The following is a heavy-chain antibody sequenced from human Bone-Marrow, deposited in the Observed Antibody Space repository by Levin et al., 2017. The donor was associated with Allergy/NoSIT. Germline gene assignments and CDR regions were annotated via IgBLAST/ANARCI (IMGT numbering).Heavy chain of an antibody. CDR3: ARGNTLSRYYYYGMDG. J-gene: IGHJ6*02. CDR2: ISYDGSNK. D-gene: IGHD2/OR15-2a*01. Sequence: GGSLRLSCAASGFTFSSYAMHWVRQAPGKGLEWVAVISYDGSNKYYADSVKGRFTISRDNSKNTLYLQMNSLRAEDTAVYYCARGNTLSRYYYYGMDGWGQGTTVTVSS. CDR1: GFTFSSYA. V-gene: IGHV3-30*04.